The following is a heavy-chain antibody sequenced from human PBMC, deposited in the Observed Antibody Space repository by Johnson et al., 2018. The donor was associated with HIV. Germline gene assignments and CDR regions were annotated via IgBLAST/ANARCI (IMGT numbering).Heavy chain of an antibody. V-gene: IGHV3-30*07. CDR3: TTEAPTLLRAFDI. J-gene: IGHJ3*02. Sequence: QVQLVQSGGGVVQPGRSLRLSCAASGFTFSNYAMHWVRQAPGKGLEWVAVISYDGSYKYYADPVTGRFTISRDNSKNTMYLQMNSLKTEDTAVYYCTTEAPTLLRAFDIWGQGTMVTVSS. CDR2: ISYDGSYK. CDR1: GFTFSNYA.